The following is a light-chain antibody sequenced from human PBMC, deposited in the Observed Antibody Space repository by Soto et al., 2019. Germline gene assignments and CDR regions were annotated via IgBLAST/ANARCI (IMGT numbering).Light chain of an antibody. CDR2: EVT. Sequence: QSVLTQPPSAPGSPGQSVTISCTGTSSDIGASNFVSWYQQHPGKAPKLVIYEVTKRPSGVPDRFSGSKFGNTASLTVSGLQTEDEADYYCSSFTGFSTVFGSGTKLPVL. CDR1: SSDIGASNF. J-gene: IGLJ1*01. V-gene: IGLV2-8*01. CDR3: SSFTGFSTV.